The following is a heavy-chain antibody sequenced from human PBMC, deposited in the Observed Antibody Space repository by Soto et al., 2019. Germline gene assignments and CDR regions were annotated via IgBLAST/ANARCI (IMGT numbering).Heavy chain of an antibody. Sequence: GGSLRLSCAASGFTFSSYGMHWVRQAPGKGLEWVAVIWYDGSNKYYADSVKGRFTISRDNSKNTLYLQMNSLRAEDTAVYYCARDLWMISQHYYYGMDVWGQGTTVTVSS. CDR2: IWYDGSNK. V-gene: IGHV3-33*01. CDR1: GFTFSSYG. D-gene: IGHD3-16*01. J-gene: IGHJ6*02. CDR3: ARDLWMISQHYYYGMDV.